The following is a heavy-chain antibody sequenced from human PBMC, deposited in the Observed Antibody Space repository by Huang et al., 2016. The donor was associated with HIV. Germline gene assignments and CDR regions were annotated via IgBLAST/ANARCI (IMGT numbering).Heavy chain of an antibody. Sequence: QVRLDQWGAGLLKPSETLTLTCAVYGDSLSGFFWGWIRQSPGRGLEWIGEITQSGRTNYNPSLKSRVTIAIDTSKKQFSLKLKSVTADDTSTYYCARGRGTSWSFFDTWGQGSFVTVSS. CDR2: ITQSGRT. CDR3: ARGRGTSWSFFDT. D-gene: IGHD2-2*01. CDR1: GDSLSGFF. V-gene: IGHV4-34*01. J-gene: IGHJ5*02.